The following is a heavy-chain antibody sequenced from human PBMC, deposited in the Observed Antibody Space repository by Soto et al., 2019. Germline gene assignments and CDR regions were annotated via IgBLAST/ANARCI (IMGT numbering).Heavy chain of an antibody. D-gene: IGHD1-26*01. CDR1: GFTFSSYW. CDR2: ISTDGSSI. J-gene: IGHJ4*02. Sequence: EVQLVESGGAFVQPGGSLRLSCAASGFTFSSYWMHWVRQAPGNGLVWVSRISTDGSSITYADSVKGRFTISRDNAKNTLSLQMNSLRAEDTAVYYCERGSTSQSGLLAYWGQGTLVTVSS. V-gene: IGHV3-74*01. CDR3: ERGSTSQSGLLAY.